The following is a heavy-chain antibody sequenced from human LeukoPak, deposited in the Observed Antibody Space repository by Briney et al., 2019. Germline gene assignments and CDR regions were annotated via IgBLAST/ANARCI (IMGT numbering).Heavy chain of an antibody. CDR2: IYSGGNT. V-gene: IGHV3-66*04. J-gene: IGHJ4*02. CDR3: ARQQDTTNPGY. D-gene: IGHD5-18*01. CDR1: GVTISSNY. Sequence: GGSLRLSCAASGVTISSNYMNWVRQAPGKGLEWISIIYSGGNTYYAHSVKGRFTISRDSSKNTLYLQMNALRAEDTAVYYCARQQDTTNPGYWGQGTLVTVSS.